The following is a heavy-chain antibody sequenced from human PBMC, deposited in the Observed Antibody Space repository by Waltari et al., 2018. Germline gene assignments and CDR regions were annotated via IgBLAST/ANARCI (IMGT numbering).Heavy chain of an antibody. CDR3: ARHWKKSGYRFDP. V-gene: IGHV4-39*01. CDR2: IYYSGST. CDR1: GGSISSSSYY. D-gene: IGHD5-12*01. J-gene: IGHJ5*02. Sequence: QLQLQESGPGLVTPSETLSHTCTVSGGSISSSSYYWGWIRQSPGKGLEWIGSIYYSGSTYYNPTLKSRVTISGDTSKNQFSLKLSSVTAADTAVYYCARHWKKSGYRFDPWGQGTLVTVSS.